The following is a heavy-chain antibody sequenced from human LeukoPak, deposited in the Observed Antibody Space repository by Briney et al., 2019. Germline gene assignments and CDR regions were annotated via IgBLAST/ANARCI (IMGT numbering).Heavy chain of an antibody. J-gene: IGHJ6*02. CDR3: ARKSSGYCSSTSCYGSNYYYYYGMDV. CDR2: INHSGST. D-gene: IGHD2-2*01. V-gene: IGHV4-34*01. CDR1: GGSISSYY. Sequence: SETLSLTCTVSGGSISSYYWSWIRQPPGKGLEWIGEINHSGSTNYNPSLESRVTISVDTSKNQFSLKLSSVTAADTAVYCCARKSSGYCSSTSCYGSNYYYYYGMDVWGQGTTVTVSS.